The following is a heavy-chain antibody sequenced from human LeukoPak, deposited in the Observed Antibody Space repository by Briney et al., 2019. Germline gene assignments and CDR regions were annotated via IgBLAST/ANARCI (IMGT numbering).Heavy chain of an antibody. CDR1: GFTFSSYA. D-gene: IGHD5-18*01. CDR3: ARRGYSYGLGSGKGYYFDY. CDR2: ISSSSSTI. V-gene: IGHV3-48*01. Sequence: GGSLRLSCAASGFTFSSYAMNWVRQAPGKGLEWVSYISSSSSTIYYADSVKGRFTISRDNAKNSLYLQMNSLRAEDTAVYYCARRGYSYGLGSGKGYYFDYWGQGTLVTVSS. J-gene: IGHJ4*02.